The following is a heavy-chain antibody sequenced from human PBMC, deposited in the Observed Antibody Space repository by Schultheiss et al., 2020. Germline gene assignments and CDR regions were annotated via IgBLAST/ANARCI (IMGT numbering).Heavy chain of an antibody. J-gene: IGHJ6*03. CDR3: AKNRGAAAGIYYYYMDV. V-gene: IGHV3-30*18. D-gene: IGHD6-13*01. CDR1: GFIVTNNY. CDR2: IWYDGSNK. Sequence: SLKISCSASGFIVTNNYMNWVRQAPGKGLEWVAVIWYDGSNKYYADSVKGRFTISRDNSKNTLYLQMNSLRAEDTAVYYCAKNRGAAAGIYYYYMDVWGKGTTVTVSS.